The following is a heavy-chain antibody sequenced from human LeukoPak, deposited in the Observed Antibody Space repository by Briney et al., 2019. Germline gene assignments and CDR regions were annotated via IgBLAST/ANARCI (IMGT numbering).Heavy chain of an antibody. CDR2: IGYGGDNK. CDR1: GFSFSTFG. D-gene: IGHD3-22*01. Sequence: GGSLRLSCSASGFSFSTFGMHWVRQSPGKGLEWVTFIGYGGDNKYYADSVKGRFTVSRDNSKNTLSLQMNSLRAEDTAVYYCAITEDSSGYYYTLDYWGQGTLVTVSS. CDR3: AITEDSSGYYYTLDY. J-gene: IGHJ4*02. V-gene: IGHV3-30*02.